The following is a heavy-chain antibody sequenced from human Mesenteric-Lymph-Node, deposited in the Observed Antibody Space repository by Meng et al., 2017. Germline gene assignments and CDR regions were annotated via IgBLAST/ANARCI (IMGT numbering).Heavy chain of an antibody. CDR3: ARDLAYFDY. Sequence: GESLKISCAASGFTFSSYAMSWVRQAPGKGLEWVSAISGSGGSTYYADSVKGRFTISRDNAKNSLYLQMNSLRAEDTAVYYCARDLAYFDYWGQGTLVTVSS. CDR1: GFTFSSYA. V-gene: IGHV3-23*01. CDR2: ISGSGGST. J-gene: IGHJ4*02.